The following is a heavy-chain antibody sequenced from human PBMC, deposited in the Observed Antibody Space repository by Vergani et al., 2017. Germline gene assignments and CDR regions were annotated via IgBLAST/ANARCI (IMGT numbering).Heavy chain of an antibody. V-gene: IGHV7-4-1*02. J-gene: IGHJ4*02. CDR1: GYTFTSYA. D-gene: IGHD6-13*01. CDR2: INTNTGNP. CDR3: ARDQPAPNSSSWPSFGY. Sequence: QVQLVQSGSELKKPGASVKVSCKASGYTFTSYAMNWVRQAPGQGLEWMGWINTNTGNPTYAQGFTGRFVFSLDTSVSTAYLQISSLKAEDTAVYYCARDQPAPNSSSWPSFGYWGQGTLVTVSS.